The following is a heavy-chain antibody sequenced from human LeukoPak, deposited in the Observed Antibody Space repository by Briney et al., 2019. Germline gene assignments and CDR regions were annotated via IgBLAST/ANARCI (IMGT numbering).Heavy chain of an antibody. J-gene: IGHJ4*02. D-gene: IGHD4-17*01. Sequence: SVKVSCKASGGTFSSYAISWVRQAPGQGLEWMEGIIPIFGTANYAQKFQGRVTITADESTSTAYMELSSLRSEDTAVYYCARGRKSYGDGGYWGQGTLVTVSS. CDR1: GGTFSSYA. V-gene: IGHV1-69*13. CDR2: IIPIFGTA. CDR3: ARGRKSYGDGGY.